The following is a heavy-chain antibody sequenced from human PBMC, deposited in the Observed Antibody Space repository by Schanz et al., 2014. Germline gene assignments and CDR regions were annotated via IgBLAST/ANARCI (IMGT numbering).Heavy chain of an antibody. V-gene: IGHV4-61*02. Sequence: QVQLQESGPGLVKPSQTLSLTCIVSGGSISSGTYYWSWLRQPAGKGLEWVGRVFPNGITNYNPSLKSRVTISLDTSKNQFSLTLTSLTAADTAGYYCARDTTWRLDLWGRGTLXTVSS. D-gene: IGHD1-1*01. CDR3: ARDTTWRLDL. CDR1: GGSISSGTYY. CDR2: VFPNGIT. J-gene: IGHJ2*01.